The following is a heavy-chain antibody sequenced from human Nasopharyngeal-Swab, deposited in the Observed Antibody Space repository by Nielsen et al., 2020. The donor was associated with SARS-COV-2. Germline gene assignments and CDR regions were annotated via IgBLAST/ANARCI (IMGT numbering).Heavy chain of an antibody. CDR1: GGTFSSYA. CDR2: IIPIFGTA. V-gene: IGHV1-69*13. D-gene: IGHD3-9*01. Sequence: SVKVSCKASGGTFSSYAISWVRQAPGQGLEWMGGIIPIFGTANYAQKFQGRVTITADESTSTAYMELSSLRSEDTAVYYCAREDYDILTGPDAFDIWGQGTMVTVSS. CDR3: AREDYDILTGPDAFDI. J-gene: IGHJ3*02.